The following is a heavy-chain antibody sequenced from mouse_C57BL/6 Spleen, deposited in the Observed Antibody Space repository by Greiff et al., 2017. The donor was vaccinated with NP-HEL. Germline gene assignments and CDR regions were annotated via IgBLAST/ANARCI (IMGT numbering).Heavy chain of an antibody. J-gene: IGHJ3*01. D-gene: IGHD2-4*01. V-gene: IGHV3-6*01. Sequence: EVQLVESGPGLVKPSQSLSLTCSVTGYSITSGYYWNWIRQFPGNKLEWMGYISYDGSNNYNPSLKNRISITRDTSKNQFFLKLNSVTTEDTATYYCARDVIYDYDEFAYWGQGTLVTVSA. CDR3: ARDVIYDYDEFAY. CDR1: GYSITSGYY. CDR2: ISYDGSN.